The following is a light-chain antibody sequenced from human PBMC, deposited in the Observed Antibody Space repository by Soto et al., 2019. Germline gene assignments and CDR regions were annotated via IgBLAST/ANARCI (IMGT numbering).Light chain of an antibody. CDR2: DAS. J-gene: IGKJ4*01. CDR3: QQRSNWPPSLT. Sequence: EIVLTQSPATLSLSPGERATLSCRASQSVSSYLAWYQQKPGQAPRLLIYDASNRATGIPARFSGSGSGTVFTLIISSLEPEDFAVYFCQQRSNWPPSLTFGGGIKVEIK. CDR1: QSVSSY. V-gene: IGKV3-11*01.